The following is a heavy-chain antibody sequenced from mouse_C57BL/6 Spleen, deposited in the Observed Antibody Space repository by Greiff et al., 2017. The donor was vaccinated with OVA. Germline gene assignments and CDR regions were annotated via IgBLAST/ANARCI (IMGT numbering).Heavy chain of an antibody. V-gene: IGHV1-80*01. J-gene: IGHJ3*01. CDR3: ARDGFSWFAY. Sequence: VQLQQSGAELVKPGASVKISCKASGYAFSSYWMNWVKQRPGKGLEWIGQIYPGDGDTNYNGKFKGKATLTADKSSSTAYRQLSSLTSEDAAVYFCARDGFSWFAYWGQGTLVTVSA. D-gene: IGHD2-3*01. CDR1: GYAFSSYW. CDR2: IYPGDGDT.